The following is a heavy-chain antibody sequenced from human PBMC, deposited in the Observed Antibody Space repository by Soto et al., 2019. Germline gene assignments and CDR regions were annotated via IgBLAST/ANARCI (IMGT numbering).Heavy chain of an antibody. CDR2: ISDGSGFI. V-gene: IGHV3-21*02. Sequence: EVQLVESGGGLVKPGGSLRLSCTASQFTFSTSSMNWVRQAPGKGLEWVSSISDGSGFIYYADSVKGRFTISRDNAKNSLYLQMNSQRAEDTAVYYCARDLRSTRYFDYWGQGTLVTVSS. D-gene: IGHD1-26*01. J-gene: IGHJ4*02. CDR3: ARDLRSTRYFDY. CDR1: QFTFSTSS.